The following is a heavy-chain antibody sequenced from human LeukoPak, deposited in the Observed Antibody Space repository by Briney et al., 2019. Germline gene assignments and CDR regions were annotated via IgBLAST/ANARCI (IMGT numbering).Heavy chain of an antibody. CDR3: ARSSPEYCSGGSCYYYYGMDV. CDR1: GFTFSSYA. Sequence: PGGSLRLSCAASGFTFSSYAMSWVRQAPGKGLEWVSAISGSGGSTYYADSVKGRFTISRDNSKNTLYLQMNSLRAEDTAVYYCARSSPEYCSGGSCYYYYGMDVWGQGTTVTVSS. J-gene: IGHJ6*02. CDR2: ISGSGGST. D-gene: IGHD2-15*01. V-gene: IGHV3-23*01.